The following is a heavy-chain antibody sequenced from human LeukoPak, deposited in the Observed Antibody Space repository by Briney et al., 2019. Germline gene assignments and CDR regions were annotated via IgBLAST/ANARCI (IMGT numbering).Heavy chain of an antibody. CDR2: IWYDGTNK. V-gene: IGHV3-33*01. Sequence: GGSLRLSCAASGFTFSSYGMHGVRQAPGKGLEWGAVIWYDGTNKYYADSVKGRFTISRDNSENTLYLQMNSLRAEDTAVYYCARIGGDRDPFDYWGQGNLVTVSS. CDR3: ARIGGDRDPFDY. D-gene: IGHD2-21*02. J-gene: IGHJ4*02. CDR1: GFTFSSYG.